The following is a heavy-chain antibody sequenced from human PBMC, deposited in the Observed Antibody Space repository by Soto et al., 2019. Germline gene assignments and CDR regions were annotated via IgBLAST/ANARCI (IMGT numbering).Heavy chain of an antibody. J-gene: IGHJ5*02. CDR1: GASISGFY. CDR2: IYATGTT. Sequence: SETLSLTCTVSGASISGFYLSWIRKSAGKGLEWIGRIYATGTTDYNPSLKSRVMMSVDTSKKQFSLKLRSVTAADTAVYYCVRDGTKTLRDWFDPWGQGISVTVSS. V-gene: IGHV4-4*07. CDR3: VRDGTKTLRDWFDP. D-gene: IGHD1-1*01.